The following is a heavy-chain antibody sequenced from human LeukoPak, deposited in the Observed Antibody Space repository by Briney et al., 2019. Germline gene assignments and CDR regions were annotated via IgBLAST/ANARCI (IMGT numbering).Heavy chain of an antibody. J-gene: IGHJ4*02. D-gene: IGHD3-22*01. CDR2: IYYSGST. CDR3: ARPGDYYDSSGYFDY. V-gene: IGHV4-39*01. Sequence: SETLSLTCTVSGGSISSRSYYWGWLRQTRGRGGEWIGSIYYSGSTYYNPSLKSRVTISLDTSKNQFSLKLSSVTAADTAVYYCARPGDYYDSSGYFDYWGQGTLVTVSS. CDR1: GGSISSRSYY.